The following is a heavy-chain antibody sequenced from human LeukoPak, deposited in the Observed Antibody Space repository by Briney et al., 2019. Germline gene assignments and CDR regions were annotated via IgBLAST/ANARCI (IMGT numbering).Heavy chain of an antibody. CDR3: ASSSGSSWKEADAFDI. CDR2: ISAYNGNT. J-gene: IGHJ3*02. Sequence: ASVKVSCKASGYTFTSYGISWVRQAPGQGLEWMGWISAYNGNTNYAQKLHGRVTMTTDTSTSTAYMELRSLRSDDTAVYYCASSSGSSWKEADAFDIWGQGTMVTVSS. V-gene: IGHV1-18*01. D-gene: IGHD6-13*01. CDR1: GYTFTSYG.